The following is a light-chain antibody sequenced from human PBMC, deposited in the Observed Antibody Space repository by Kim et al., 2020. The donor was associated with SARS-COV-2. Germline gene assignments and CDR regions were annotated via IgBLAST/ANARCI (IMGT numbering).Light chain of an antibody. J-gene: IGKJ4*01. CDR1: QSVSSSY. V-gene: IGKV3D-7*01. CDR3: QQDYNLPSLT. CDR2: GAS. Sequence: PGERVTLSCRASQSVSSSYLTWYQQKPGQAPRLLIYGASTRATGIPARFSGSGSGTDFTLTISSLQPEDFAVYYCQQDYNLPSLTFGGGTKVELK.